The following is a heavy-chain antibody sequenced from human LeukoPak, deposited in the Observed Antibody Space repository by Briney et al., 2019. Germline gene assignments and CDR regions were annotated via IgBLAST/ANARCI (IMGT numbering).Heavy chain of an antibody. CDR3: ASIPFYGGNSGVGVSDY. CDR1: GGSISSYY. D-gene: IGHD4-23*01. V-gene: IGHV4-59*08. J-gene: IGHJ4*02. Sequence: PSETLSLTCTVSGGSISSYYWSWIRQPPGKGLEWIGSIYHSGSTYYNPSLKSRVTISVDTSKNQFSLKLSSVTAADTAVYYCASIPFYGGNSGVGVSDYWGQGTLVTVSS. CDR2: IYHSGST.